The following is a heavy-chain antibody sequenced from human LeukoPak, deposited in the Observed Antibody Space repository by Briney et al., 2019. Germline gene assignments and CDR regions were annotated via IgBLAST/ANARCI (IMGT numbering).Heavy chain of an antibody. V-gene: IGHV1-69*13. CDR1: GGTFSSYA. D-gene: IGHD3-9*01. Sequence: SVKVSCKASGGTFSSYAISWVRQAPGQGLEWMGGIIPIFGTVNYAQKFQGRVTITADESTSTAYMELSSLRSEDTAVYYCARCNSSYYDILAGYDYYYYGMDVWGKGTTVTVSS. CDR2: IIPIFGTV. CDR3: ARCNSSYYDILAGYDYYYYGMDV. J-gene: IGHJ6*04.